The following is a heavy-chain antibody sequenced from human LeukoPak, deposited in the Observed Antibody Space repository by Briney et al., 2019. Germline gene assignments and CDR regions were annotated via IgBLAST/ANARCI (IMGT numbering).Heavy chain of an antibody. CDR3: ARGRWGFDYYFDF. J-gene: IGHJ4*02. Sequence: SETLSLTCTVSGGSISSYYWSWIRQPPGKGLEWIGEINHSGSTKDNPSLKSRVTMSVDTSKNQFSLNLSSVTAADTAVYYCARGRWGFDYYFDFWGQGTLVTVSS. D-gene: IGHD3-9*01. V-gene: IGHV4-34*01. CDR2: INHSGST. CDR1: GGSISSYY.